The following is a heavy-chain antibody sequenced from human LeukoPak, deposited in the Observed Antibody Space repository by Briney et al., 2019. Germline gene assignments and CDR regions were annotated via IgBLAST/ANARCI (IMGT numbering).Heavy chain of an antibody. J-gene: IGHJ4*02. V-gene: IGHV3-23*01. Sequence: GGSLRLSCAASGFTFSSSAMSWVRQAPGKGLEWVSAISGSGGNTYYADSVKGRFAISRDSSKNTLYLQMNSLRAEDTAVYYCAKVDQWPSDYWGQGTLVTVSS. CDR3: AKVDQWPSDY. CDR1: GFTFSSSA. CDR2: ISGSGGNT. D-gene: IGHD6-19*01.